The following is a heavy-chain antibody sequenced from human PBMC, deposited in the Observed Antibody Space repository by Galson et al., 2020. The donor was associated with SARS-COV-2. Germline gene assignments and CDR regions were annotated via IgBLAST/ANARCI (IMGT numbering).Heavy chain of an antibody. J-gene: IGHJ5*02. V-gene: IGHV1-8*01. CDR1: GYTFTSYD. CDR2: MNPNSGNT. D-gene: IGHD1-20*01. Sequence: ASVKVSCKASGYTFTSYDINWVRQATGQGLEWMGWMNPNSGNTDYAQKFQGRVTMTRNTSISTAYMELSSLRSEDTAVYYCARGRDLTYRFDPWGQGTLVTVSS. CDR3: ARGRDLTYRFDP.